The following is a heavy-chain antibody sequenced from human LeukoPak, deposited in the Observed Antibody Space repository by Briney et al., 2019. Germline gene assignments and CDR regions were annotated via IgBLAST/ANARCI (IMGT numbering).Heavy chain of an antibody. Sequence: SGGSLRLSCAASGFTFSSYSMNWVRQAPGKGLEWVSSISSSSSYIYYADSVKGRFTISRDNAKSSLYLQMNSLRAEDTAVYYCASIGYCSSTSCYLYYGMDVWGQGTTVTVSS. D-gene: IGHD2-2*01. J-gene: IGHJ6*02. V-gene: IGHV3-21*01. CDR2: ISSSSSYI. CDR3: ASIGYCSSTSCYLYYGMDV. CDR1: GFTFSSYS.